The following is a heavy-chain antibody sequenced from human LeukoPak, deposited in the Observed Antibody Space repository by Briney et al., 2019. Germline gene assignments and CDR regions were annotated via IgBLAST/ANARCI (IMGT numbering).Heavy chain of an antibody. J-gene: IGHJ4*02. V-gene: IGHV4-34*01. Sequence: SETLSLTFAVYSGSFSGYYWSWIRQPPGKGLEWIGEINHSGSTNYNPSLKSRVTISVDTSKNQFSLKLSSVTAADTAVYYCARAQGRRLRYFDWWGQGTLVTVSS. CDR3: ARAQGRRLRYFDW. CDR1: SGSFSGYY. CDR2: INHSGST. D-gene: IGHD3-9*01.